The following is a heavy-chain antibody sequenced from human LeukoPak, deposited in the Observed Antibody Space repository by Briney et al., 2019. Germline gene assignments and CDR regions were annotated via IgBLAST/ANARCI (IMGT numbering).Heavy chain of an antibody. D-gene: IGHD5-24*01. CDR2: TKEDGSVR. V-gene: IGHV3-7*03. CDR1: GFTFSSSW. J-gene: IGHJ4*02. Sequence: GGSLRLSCAASGFTFSSSWMTWIRQAPGKGLEWVANTKEDGSVRNYVDSVSGRFAISRDNVKNSLSLQMNSLRDEDTAVYFCARDAGYNRFDYWGQGTLVTVSS. CDR3: ARDAGYNRFDY.